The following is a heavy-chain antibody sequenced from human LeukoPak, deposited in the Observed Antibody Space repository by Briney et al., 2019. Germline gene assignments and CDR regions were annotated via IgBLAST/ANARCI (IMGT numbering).Heavy chain of an antibody. D-gene: IGHD3-10*01. CDR2: ISSSSSYI. CDR1: GFTFSSYS. CDR3: ALTPDYYGSGSFDY. J-gene: IGHJ4*02. V-gene: IGHV3-21*01. Sequence: PGGSLRLSCAASGFTFSSYSMNWVRQAPGKGLEWVSSISSSSSYIYYADSVKGRFTISRDNAKNSLYLQMNNLRAEDTAVYYCALTPDYYGSGSFDYWAREPWSPSPQ.